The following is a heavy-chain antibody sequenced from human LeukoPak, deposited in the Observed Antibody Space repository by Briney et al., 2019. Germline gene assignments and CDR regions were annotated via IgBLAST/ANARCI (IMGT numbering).Heavy chain of an antibody. CDR2: ISWNSGSI. Sequence: GGSLRLSCAASGFTFDDYAMHWVRHAPGKGLEWVSGISWNSGSIGYADSVKGRFTISRDNAKNSLYLQMSSLRAEDTTLYYCAKDMEAVAVYYFDYWGQGTLVTVSS. D-gene: IGHD6-19*01. CDR1: GFTFDDYA. CDR3: AKDMEAVAVYYFDY. J-gene: IGHJ4*02. V-gene: IGHV3-9*01.